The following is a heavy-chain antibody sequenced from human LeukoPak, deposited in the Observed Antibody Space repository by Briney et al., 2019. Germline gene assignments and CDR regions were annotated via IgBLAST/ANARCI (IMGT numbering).Heavy chain of an antibody. V-gene: IGHV4-39*07. J-gene: IGHJ3*02. Sequence: SETLSLTCTVSGGSISSSSYYWGWIRQPPGKGLEWIGSIYYSGSTYYNPSLKSRVTISVDTSKNQFSLKLSSVTAADTAVYYCATVGTMVRGVLDDAFDIWGQGTMVTVSS. CDR3: ATVGTMVRGVLDDAFDI. CDR1: GGSISSSSYY. CDR2: IYYSGST. D-gene: IGHD3-10*01.